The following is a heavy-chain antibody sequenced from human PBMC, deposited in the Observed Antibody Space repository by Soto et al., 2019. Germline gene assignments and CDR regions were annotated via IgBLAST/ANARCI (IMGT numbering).Heavy chain of an antibody. V-gene: IGHV3-15*01. J-gene: IGHJ4*02. CDR3: ARGHRSSGKIFDS. Sequence: EVQLVESGGGLVKPGGSVRLSCAASGFTFSNAWMSWVRQAPGKGLEWVGRIKSRSAGGTTEYDAPVKDRFTISRDDSKNTLYLQMNRLKIEDTAVYYCARGHRSSGKIFDSCGQGTLVTVSS. CDR2: IKSRSAGGTT. CDR1: GFTFSNAW. D-gene: IGHD3-22*01.